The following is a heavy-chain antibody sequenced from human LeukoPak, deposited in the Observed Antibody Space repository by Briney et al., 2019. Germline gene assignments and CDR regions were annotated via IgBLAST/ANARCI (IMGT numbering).Heavy chain of an antibody. V-gene: IGHV3-30*04. CDR2: ISHDGNSK. D-gene: IGHD6-13*01. Sequence: PGGFLRLSCAASGFTFSGYAIHWGRQARGKGLEWVAVISHDGNSKYYADSVKGRFTISRDNSKNTLYLQMNSLTAEDTAVYYCATPYSSSWSRCICWGHGILVSVSS. CDR1: GFTFSGYA. CDR3: ATPYSSSWSRCIC. J-gene: IGHJ4*01.